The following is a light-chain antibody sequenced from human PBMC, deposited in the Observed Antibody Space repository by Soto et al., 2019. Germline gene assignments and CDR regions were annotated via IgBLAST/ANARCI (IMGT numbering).Light chain of an antibody. CDR2: GVS. Sequence: EIVLTQSPGTLSLSPGERATLSCMASQSITNNYLAWYQQKPVQAPRLLIHGVSTRASGIPDRFSGSGSGTDFTLTITRMEPEDFAVYYCQQYDNSPWTFGQGTKVDFK. CDR1: QSITNNY. CDR3: QQYDNSPWT. J-gene: IGKJ1*01. V-gene: IGKV3-20*01.